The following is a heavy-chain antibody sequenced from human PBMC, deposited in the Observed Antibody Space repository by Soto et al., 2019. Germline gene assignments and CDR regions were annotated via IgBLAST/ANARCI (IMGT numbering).Heavy chain of an antibody. CDR2: IWYDGSNQ. J-gene: IGHJ4*02. D-gene: IGHD2-21*02. V-gene: IGHV3-33*06. CDR3: VKDHCGGDCYSDPYFDY. Sequence: QVPRVESGGGVVQPGRSLRLSCVASGFSFTTYGLHWVRQAPGKGLEWVAVIWYDGSNQYYADSVKGRFTISRDNSKNILYLEMNSMRVEDTAVYYCVKDHCGGDCYSDPYFDYWGQGTLVTVSS. CDR1: GFSFTTYG.